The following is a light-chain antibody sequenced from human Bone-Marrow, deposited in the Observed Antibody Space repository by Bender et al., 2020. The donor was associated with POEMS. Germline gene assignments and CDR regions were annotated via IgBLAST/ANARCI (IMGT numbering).Light chain of an antibody. CDR2: QDN. CDR3: CSYGGGTTDVV. J-gene: IGLJ2*01. Sequence: QQKAGQSPVLVIYQDNMRPSGVSNRFSGSKSGNTASLTISGLQAEDEAEYYCCSYGGGTTDVVFGGGTKLTVL. V-gene: IGLV2-23*01.